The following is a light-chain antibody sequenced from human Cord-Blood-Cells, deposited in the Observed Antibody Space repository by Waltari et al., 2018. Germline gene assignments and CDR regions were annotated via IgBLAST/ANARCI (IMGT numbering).Light chain of an antibody. J-gene: IGKJ4*01. CDR3: QQRSNWPLT. Sequence: EIVLTPSPATLSLSPGERANLSCRASQSVSSYLAWSQQKPGQAPRLLIYDASNRATGITARFSGSGSGTDFTLTISSLEPEDFAVYYCQQRSNWPLTFGGGTKVEIK. CDR2: DAS. CDR1: QSVSSY. V-gene: IGKV3-11*01.